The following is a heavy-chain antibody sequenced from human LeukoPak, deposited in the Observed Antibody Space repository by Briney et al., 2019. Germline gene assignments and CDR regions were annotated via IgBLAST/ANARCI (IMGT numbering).Heavy chain of an antibody. CDR3: ARGDPTVTTTGSGGLDI. CDR1: GFTFSRHP. J-gene: IGHJ3*02. Sequence: GGSLRLSCAASGFTFSRHPMHWVRQAPGKGLEWVSVIYSGGSTYYADSVKGRFTISRDISKNTVYLQMNSLRAEDTAVYYCARGDPTVTTTGSGGLDIWGQGTMVTVSS. CDR2: IYSGGST. V-gene: IGHV3-66*01. D-gene: IGHD4-17*01.